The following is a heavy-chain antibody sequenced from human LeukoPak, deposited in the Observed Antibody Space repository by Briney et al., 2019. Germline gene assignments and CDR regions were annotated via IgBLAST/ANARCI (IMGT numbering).Heavy chain of an antibody. V-gene: IGHV4-34*01. J-gene: IGHJ4*02. CDR1: GGSFSGYF. CDR2: INYSGRT. D-gene: IGHD4-17*01. CDR3: ARELKVTTLITASFDY. Sequence: SETLSLTCAVYGGSFSGYFWSWIRQPPGEGLEWIGEINYSGRTNYNPSLKSRVTMSLDTSNNQFSLKLSSVTAADTAVYYCARELKVTTLITASFDYWGQGSLVTVSS.